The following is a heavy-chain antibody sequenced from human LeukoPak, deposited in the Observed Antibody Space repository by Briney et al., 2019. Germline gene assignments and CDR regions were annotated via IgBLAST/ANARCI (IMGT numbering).Heavy chain of an antibody. CDR1: GFTFSNYA. Sequence: QAGGSLRLSCAASGFTFSNYAIHWVRQVPGRGLEWVALISSDGSVIYDADSVKGRFAISRDNSKNTLYLQINSLRPEDTAVYYCARGTAGYHSSYFDYWGQGTLVTVSS. D-gene: IGHD3-16*02. V-gene: IGHV3-30*01. J-gene: IGHJ4*02. CDR2: ISSDGSVI. CDR3: ARGTAGYHSSYFDY.